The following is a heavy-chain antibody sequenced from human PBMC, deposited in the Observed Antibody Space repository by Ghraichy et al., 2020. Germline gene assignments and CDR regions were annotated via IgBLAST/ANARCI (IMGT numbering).Heavy chain of an antibody. CDR2: IKQDGSEK. J-gene: IGHJ3*02. D-gene: IGHD6-19*01. CDR1: GFTFSSYW. CDR3: ASVRGGWDDIDAFDI. V-gene: IGHV3-7*03. Sequence: GGSLRLSCAASGFTFSSYWMSWVRQAPGKGLEWVANIKQDGSEKYYVDSVKGRFTISRDNAKNSLYLQMNSLRAEDTAVYYCASVRGGWDDIDAFDIWGQGTMVTVSS.